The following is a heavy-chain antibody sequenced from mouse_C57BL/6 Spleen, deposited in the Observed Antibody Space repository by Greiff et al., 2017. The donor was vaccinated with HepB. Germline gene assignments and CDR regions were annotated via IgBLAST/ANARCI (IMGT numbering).Heavy chain of an antibody. CDR3: ARPLRRGDFDY. CDR1: GYAFSSSW. Sequence: VQLQQSGPELVKPGASVKISCKASGYAFSSSWMNWVKQRPGKGLEWIGRIYPGDGDTNYNGKFKGKATLTADKSSSTAYMQLSSLTSEDSAVYVCARPLRRGDFDYWGQGTTLTVSS. J-gene: IGHJ2*01. CDR2: IYPGDGDT. D-gene: IGHD2-12*01. V-gene: IGHV1-82*01.